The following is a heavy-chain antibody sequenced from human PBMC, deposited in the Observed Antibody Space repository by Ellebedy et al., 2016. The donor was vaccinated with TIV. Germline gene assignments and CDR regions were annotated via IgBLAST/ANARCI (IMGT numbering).Heavy chain of an antibody. CDR3: ARGRQWLIFDS. V-gene: IGHV3-53*01. CDR1: GFTVSSYL. Sequence: GESLKISCAASGFTVSSYLMGWVRPAPGKGLDSVSFIFNDGRTNYADSVKGRISIYRDNSKNTRYLQMDSLRAEDTGIYCWARGRQWLIFDSWGLGTLVTVSS. J-gene: IGHJ4*02. CDR2: IFNDGRT. D-gene: IGHD6-19*01.